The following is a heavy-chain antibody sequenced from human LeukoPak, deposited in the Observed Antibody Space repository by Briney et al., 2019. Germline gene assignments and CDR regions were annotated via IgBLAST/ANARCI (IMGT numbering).Heavy chain of an antibody. V-gene: IGHV4-59*08. CDR1: GASDASITGYY. D-gene: IGHD3-10*01. Sequence: PSETLSLTCTVSGASDASITGYYWSWIRQPPGKELQWIGYIYYSGNTNHNPSLKSRVTMSLDTSKNQFSLKLTSVTAADTAVYYCAGQSVSYYGSGRIGFWGQGTLVTVSS. CDR2: IYYSGNT. J-gene: IGHJ4*02. CDR3: AGQSVSYYGSGRIGF.